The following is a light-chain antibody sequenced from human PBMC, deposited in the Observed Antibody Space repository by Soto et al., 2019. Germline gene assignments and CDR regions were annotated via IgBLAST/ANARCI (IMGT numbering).Light chain of an antibody. CDR3: SSYSSSATPDV. CDR1: SSDIGPYNY. J-gene: IGLJ1*01. CDR2: EVT. V-gene: IGLV2-14*01. Sequence: QSALTQPASVSGSPGQSITISCIGTSSDIGPYNYVSWYQQHPDKAPKLILYEVTNRPSGASDRFSCSKSGNAAFLTISGLQAEDEADYYCSSYSSSATPDVFGTGTKVTVL.